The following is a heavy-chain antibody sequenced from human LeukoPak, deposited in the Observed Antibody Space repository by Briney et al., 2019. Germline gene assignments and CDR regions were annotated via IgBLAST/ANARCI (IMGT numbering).Heavy chain of an antibody. V-gene: IGHV3-64*01. CDR1: GFTLSSYA. D-gene: IGHD5-18*01. CDR3: AREGGDSYGFELYYFDY. CDR2: ISSNGGST. J-gene: IGHJ4*02. Sequence: GGSLRLSCAASGFTLSSYAMHWVRQAPGKGLEYVSAISSNGGSTYYANSVKGRFTISRDNSKNTLYLQMGSLRAEDMAVYYCAREGGDSYGFELYYFDYWGQGTLVTVSS.